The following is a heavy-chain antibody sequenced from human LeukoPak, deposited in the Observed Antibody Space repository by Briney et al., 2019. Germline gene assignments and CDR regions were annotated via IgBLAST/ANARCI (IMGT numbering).Heavy chain of an antibody. J-gene: IGHJ4*02. Sequence: GGSLRLSCAASGFTFSSYAMSWVRQAPGKGLEWVSVISGSGGSTYYADSVKGRFAISRDNSKNTLFLQMNSLRAEDTAVYYCAKDRPMVYAIGYFDYWGQGTLVTVSS. CDR2: ISGSGGST. V-gene: IGHV3-23*01. CDR1: GFTFSSYA. D-gene: IGHD2-8*01. CDR3: AKDRPMVYAIGYFDY.